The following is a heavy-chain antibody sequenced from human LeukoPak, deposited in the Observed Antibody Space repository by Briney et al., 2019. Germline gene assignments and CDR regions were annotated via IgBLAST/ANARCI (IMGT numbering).Heavy chain of an antibody. D-gene: IGHD5-18*01. CDR2: ISGGGGTT. CDR1: GFNFGNHA. V-gene: IGHV3-23*01. CDR3: VKVRGYSYVPFDY. Sequence: GGSLRLSCAASGFNFGNHAMSWVRQTPGKGLEWVSAISGGGGTTYYADSVKGRFTISRDNSKDTLFLQMNSLRPGDTAVYYCVKVRGYSYVPFDYWGQGTLVTVSS. J-gene: IGHJ4*02.